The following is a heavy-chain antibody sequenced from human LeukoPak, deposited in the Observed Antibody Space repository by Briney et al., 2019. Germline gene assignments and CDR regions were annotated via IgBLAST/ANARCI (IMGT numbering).Heavy chain of an antibody. CDR3: ARNWSPYGPTDS. J-gene: IGHJ4*02. Sequence: SETLSLTCTVSGGSITSYYWSWIRQPPGKGLEWIGYIYYSGSTNYNPSLKSRVTISVDTSKNQFSLRLSSVTAADTAVYYCARNWSPYGPTDSWGQGTLVTVSS. CDR1: GGSITSYY. V-gene: IGHV4-59*01. D-gene: IGHD4-17*01. CDR2: IYYSGST.